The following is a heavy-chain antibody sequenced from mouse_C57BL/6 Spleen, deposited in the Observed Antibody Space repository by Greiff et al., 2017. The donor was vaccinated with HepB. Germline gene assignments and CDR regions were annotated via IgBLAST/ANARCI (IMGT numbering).Heavy chain of an antibody. Sequence: DVMLVESGGGLVKPGGSLKLSCAASGFTFSDYGMHWVRQAPEKGLEWVAYISSGSSTIYYADTVKGRFTISRDNAKNTLFLQMTSLRSEDTAMYYCAKGTSGSFDYWGQGTTLTVSS. CDR2: ISSGSSTI. D-gene: IGHD3-1*01. J-gene: IGHJ2*01. CDR3: AKGTSGSFDY. V-gene: IGHV5-17*01. CDR1: GFTFSDYG.